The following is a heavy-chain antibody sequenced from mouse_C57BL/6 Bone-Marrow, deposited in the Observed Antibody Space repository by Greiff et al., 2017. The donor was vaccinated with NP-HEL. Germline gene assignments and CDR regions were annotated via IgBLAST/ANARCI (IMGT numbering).Heavy chain of an antibody. Sequence: QVHVKQSGAELVKPGASVKMSCKASGYTFTSYWITWVKQRPGQGLEWIGDIYPGSGSTNYNEKFKSKATLTVDTSSSTAYMQLSSLTSEDSAVYYCAWGKGGFAYWGQGTLVTVSA. J-gene: IGHJ3*01. CDR1: GYTFTSYW. CDR2: IYPGSGST. D-gene: IGHD1-3*01. CDR3: AWGKGGFAY. V-gene: IGHV1-55*01.